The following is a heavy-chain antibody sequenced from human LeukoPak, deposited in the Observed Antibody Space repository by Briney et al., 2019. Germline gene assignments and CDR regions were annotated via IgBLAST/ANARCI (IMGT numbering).Heavy chain of an antibody. CDR1: GFTFSSYG. V-gene: IGHV3-23*01. J-gene: IGHJ4*02. D-gene: IGHD3-22*01. CDR2: ISGSGGST. CDR3: AKDVQRSYYDSSGYYQDY. Sequence: GGSLRLSCAASGFTFSSYGMSWVRQAPGKGLEWVSAISGSGGSTYYADSVKGRFTISRDNSKNTLYLQMNSLRAEDTAVNYCAKDVQRSYYDSSGYYQDYWGQGALVTVSS.